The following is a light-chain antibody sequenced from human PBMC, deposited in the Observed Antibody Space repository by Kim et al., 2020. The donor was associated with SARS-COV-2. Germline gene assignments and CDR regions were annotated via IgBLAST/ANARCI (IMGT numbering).Light chain of an antibody. CDR2: YDS. Sequence: SYELTQPPSVSVAPGKTARITCGGNNIGSKSVHWYQQKPGQAPVLVIYYDSDRPSGIPERFSGSNSGNTATLTISRVEAGDEADYYCQVWDSSSDRGVFGGGTHLTVL. V-gene: IGLV3-21*04. CDR1: NIGSKS. J-gene: IGLJ2*01. CDR3: QVWDSSSDRGV.